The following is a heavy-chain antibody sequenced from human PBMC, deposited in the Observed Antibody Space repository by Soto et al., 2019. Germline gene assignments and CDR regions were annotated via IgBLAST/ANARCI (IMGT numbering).Heavy chain of an antibody. V-gene: IGHV1-58*01. D-gene: IGHD6-19*01. CDR3: AAAAVAGIYYYYGMDV. Sequence: ASVKVSCKASGFTFTSSAVQWVRQARGQRLEWIGWIVVGSGNTNYAQKFQERVTITRDMSTSTAYMELSSLRSEDTAVYYCAAAAVAGIYYYYGMDVWGQGTTVTVSS. J-gene: IGHJ6*02. CDR1: GFTFTSSA. CDR2: IVVGSGNT.